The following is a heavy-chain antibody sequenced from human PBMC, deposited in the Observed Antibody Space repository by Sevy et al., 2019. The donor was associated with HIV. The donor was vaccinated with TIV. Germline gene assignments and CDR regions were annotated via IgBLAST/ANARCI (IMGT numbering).Heavy chain of an antibody. CDR2: IYSSGST. Sequence: SETLSLTCTVSGGSISSYCWNWIRQPPGKGLEWIGHIYSSGSTNYNPSLKSRVSISVDASKNQLSLKINSVTAADTAVYYCARQTVIYDILSGWNYYGVDVWGQGTTVTVSS. D-gene: IGHD3-9*01. V-gene: IGHV4-59*08. CDR1: GGSISSYC. CDR3: ARQTVIYDILSGWNYYGVDV. J-gene: IGHJ6*02.